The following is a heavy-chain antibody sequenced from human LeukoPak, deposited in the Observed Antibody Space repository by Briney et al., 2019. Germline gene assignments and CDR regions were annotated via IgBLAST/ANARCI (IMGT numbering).Heavy chain of an antibody. CDR1: GYSFTSYW. V-gene: IGHV5-51*01. J-gene: IGHJ4*02. CDR2: IYPGDSDT. D-gene: IGHD3-22*01. Sequence: GESLKISCKGSGYSFTSYWIGWVRQMPGKGLEWMGIIYPGDSDTRYSPSFQGQVTISADKSISTAYLQWSSLKPSDTAMSYCARAGFYYDSSGPKVVDYWGQGPLVTVSS. CDR3: ARAGFYYDSSGPKVVDY.